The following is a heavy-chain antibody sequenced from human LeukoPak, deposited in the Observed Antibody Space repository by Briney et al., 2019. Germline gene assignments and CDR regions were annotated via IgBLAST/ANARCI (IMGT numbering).Heavy chain of an antibody. CDR2: ISNGGGST. J-gene: IGHJ4*02. Sequence: GGSLRLSCAASGFTFSSYSMNWVRQAPGKGLEWVSTISNGGGSTYYADSVEGRFTISRDNSRNTLYLQMNSLRAEDTAVYYCAKDRWGSGGSGGGDYWGQGTLVTVSS. V-gene: IGHV3-23*01. CDR3: AKDRWGSGGSGGGDY. D-gene: IGHD2-15*01. CDR1: GFTFSSYS.